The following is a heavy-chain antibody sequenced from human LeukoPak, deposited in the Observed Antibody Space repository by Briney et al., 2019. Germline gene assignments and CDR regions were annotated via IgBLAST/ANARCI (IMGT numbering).Heavy chain of an antibody. CDR1: GGSISSINHH. J-gene: IGHJ5*01. D-gene: IGHD4-23*01. CDR2: IYNGRTT. Sequence: SETLSLTCTVSGGSISSINHHWGWVCQSPGKDLEWIGSIYNGRTTFSNPSLNSRVTISIVTSKNQFSLQLNSVTAADTAVYYCVRHDGRSGGTMGAFDSWGQGSLVTVSS. V-gene: IGHV4-39*01. CDR3: VRHDGRSGGTMGAFDS.